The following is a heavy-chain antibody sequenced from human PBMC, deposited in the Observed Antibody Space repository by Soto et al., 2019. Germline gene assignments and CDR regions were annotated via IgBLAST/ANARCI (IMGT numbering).Heavy chain of an antibody. Sequence: QVQLVQSGAEVKKPGSSVKVSCKASGGTFSSYTISWVRQAPGQGLEWMGRIIPILGIANYAQKFLGRVTITADKSTSTAYMELSSLRSEDTAVYYCASFYCSGGSCYGRRAFDIWGQGTMVTVSS. CDR2: IIPILGIA. J-gene: IGHJ3*02. D-gene: IGHD2-15*01. CDR1: GGTFSSYT. V-gene: IGHV1-69*02. CDR3: ASFYCSGGSCYGRRAFDI.